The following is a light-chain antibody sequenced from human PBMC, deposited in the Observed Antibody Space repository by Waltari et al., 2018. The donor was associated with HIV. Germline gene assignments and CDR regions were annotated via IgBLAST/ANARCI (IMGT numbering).Light chain of an antibody. Sequence: QSALTQPASVSGSPGQSITISCAGTSSDVGGYKYVSWYQQHPGKAPRLMIYDVSNRPAGVSNRCSGSKSGNTASLTISGLQAEDEADYYCSSYTTSNTPYVFGTGTKVTVL. CDR2: DVS. V-gene: IGLV2-14*03. J-gene: IGLJ1*01. CDR3: SSYTTSNTPYV. CDR1: SSDVGGYKY.